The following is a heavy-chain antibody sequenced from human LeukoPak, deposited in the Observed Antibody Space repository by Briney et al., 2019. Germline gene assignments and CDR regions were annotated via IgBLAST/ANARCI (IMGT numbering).Heavy chain of an antibody. V-gene: IGHV3-7*01. CDR2: IKQDVSEK. CDR3: ARNRPSCGGASCFRPYYFDY. CDR1: GFTFSSYW. D-gene: IGHD2-15*01. J-gene: IGHJ4*02. Sequence: GGSLRLSCAASGFTFSSYWMSWVRQAPGKGLEWVANIKQDVSEKYYVDSVKGRFTISRDNAKNSLYLQMNSLRAEDTAVYYCARNRPSCGGASCFRPYYFDYWGQGTLVTVSS.